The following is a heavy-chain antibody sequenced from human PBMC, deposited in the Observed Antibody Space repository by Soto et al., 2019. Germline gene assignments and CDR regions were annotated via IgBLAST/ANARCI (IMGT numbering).Heavy chain of an antibody. J-gene: IGHJ4*02. CDR2: IYYSGST. V-gene: IGHV4-39*01. CDR3: ASATGSGSPPTPDY. D-gene: IGHD3-10*01. CDR1: GGSISSSSYY. Sequence: QLQLQESGPGLVKPSETLSLTCTVSGGSISSSSYYWGWIRQPPGKGLEWIGSIYYSGSTYYNPSLKGRVTISVDTSKNQFSLKLSSVTAADTAVYYCASATGSGSPPTPDYWGQGTLVTVSS.